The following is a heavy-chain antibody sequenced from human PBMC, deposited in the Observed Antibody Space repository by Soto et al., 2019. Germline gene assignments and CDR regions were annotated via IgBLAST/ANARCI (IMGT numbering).Heavy chain of an antibody. CDR2: INTRGTTT. Sequence: EVQLLESGGGLVQPGGSLRLYCAASGFSFSDTVMTWVRQAPGKGLEWVSAINTRGTTTIYTDSVRGRFTVSRDNSKNRVYLQMNSVRAEDRAVYYCAKPESSDYWGQGTLVTVSS. D-gene: IGHD3-10*01. V-gene: IGHV3-23*05. CDR1: GFSFSDTV. J-gene: IGHJ4*02. CDR3: AKPESSDY.